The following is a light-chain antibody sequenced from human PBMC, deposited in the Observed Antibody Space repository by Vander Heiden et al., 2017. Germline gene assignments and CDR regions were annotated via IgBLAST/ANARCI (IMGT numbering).Light chain of an antibody. Sequence: DIQMTQSPSTLSASVGDSVTITCRASQSISSWFAWYQQKPGKAPKLLIYKASGLEGGVPSRFSGSESGTEFTLTISSLQPDDFATYYCQQYKSYPYSFGQGTKLEIK. V-gene: IGKV1-5*03. J-gene: IGKJ2*03. CDR2: KAS. CDR3: QQYKSYPYS. CDR1: QSISSW.